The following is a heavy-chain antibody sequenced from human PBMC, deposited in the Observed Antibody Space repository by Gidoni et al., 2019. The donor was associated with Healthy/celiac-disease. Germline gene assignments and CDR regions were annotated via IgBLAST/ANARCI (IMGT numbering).Heavy chain of an antibody. J-gene: IGHJ4*02. V-gene: IGHV1-69*08. CDR2: IIPILGIA. D-gene: IGHD3-10*01. CDR1: GGTFSSYT. CDR3: ARESYGSGSFNYFDY. Sequence: QVQLVQSGAEVMKPGSSVTVSCTASGGTFSSYTISWVRQDPGQGLEWMGRIIPILGIANYAQKFQGRVTITADKSTSTAYMELSSLRSEDTAVYYCARESYGSGSFNYFDYWGQGTLVTVSS.